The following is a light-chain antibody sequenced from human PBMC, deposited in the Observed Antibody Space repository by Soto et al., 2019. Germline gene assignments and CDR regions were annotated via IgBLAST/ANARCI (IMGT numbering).Light chain of an antibody. CDR3: CSYAGSGTDNYV. V-gene: IGLV2-23*01. CDR2: EDS. Sequence: QSALTQPASVSGSPGQSITISCTGTSSDVGSYNFVSWYQHHPGKVPKLMIYEDSKRPSGISNRFSGSKSGNTASLTISGLQADDEADYYCCSYAGSGTDNYVFGTGTKLTVL. CDR1: SSDVGSYNF. J-gene: IGLJ1*01.